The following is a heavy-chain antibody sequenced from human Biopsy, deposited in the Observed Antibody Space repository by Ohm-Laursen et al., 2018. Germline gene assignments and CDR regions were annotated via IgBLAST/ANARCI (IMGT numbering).Heavy chain of an antibody. V-gene: IGHV4-59*08. J-gene: IGHJ3*01. D-gene: IGHD3-3*01. CDR2: IYFTGRT. CDR3: ARLGNFWNAEDGLDL. CDR1: GGPIDSYY. Sequence: SDTLSLTCTVSGGPIDSYYWSWIRQPPGKALEWIGYIYFTGRTSYNPSLKSRVTMSVNTSKNHFSLNLRSVTAADTAVYSCARLGNFWNAEDGLDLWGLGTMVTVSS.